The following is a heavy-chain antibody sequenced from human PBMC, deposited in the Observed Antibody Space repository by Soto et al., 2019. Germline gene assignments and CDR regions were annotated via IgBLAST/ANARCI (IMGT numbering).Heavy chain of an antibody. D-gene: IGHD3-3*01. V-gene: IGHV3-30*18. J-gene: IGHJ6*02. CDR2: ISDDGSNK. Sequence: QVQLVESGGGVVQPGRSLRLSCAASGFTFSSYGMHWVRQAPGKGLEWVAVISDDGSNKYYADSVKGRFTISRDNSKNTLYQQMSRLRAEDTAVYYYAKDPWYDFWSGYYKAYYYYGMDVWGQGTTVTVSS. CDR3: AKDPWYDFWSGYYKAYYYYGMDV. CDR1: GFTFSSYG.